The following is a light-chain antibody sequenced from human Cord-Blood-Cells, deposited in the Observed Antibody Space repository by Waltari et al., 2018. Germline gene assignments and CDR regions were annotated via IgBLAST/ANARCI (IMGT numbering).Light chain of an antibody. J-gene: IGKJ3*01. CDR1: QSVSSS. Sequence: EIVLTQSPATLSLSPGERATLSCRASQSVSSSLAWYQQKPGQAPRLLIYDASNRATGIPARFSGSGSATDFTLTSSSLEPEDFAVYYCQQRSNWPTFGPGTKVDIK. CDR2: DAS. CDR3: QQRSNWPT. V-gene: IGKV3-11*01.